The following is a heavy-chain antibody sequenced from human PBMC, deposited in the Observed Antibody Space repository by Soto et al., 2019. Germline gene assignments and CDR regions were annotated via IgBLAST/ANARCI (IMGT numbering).Heavy chain of an antibody. CDR3: ARLTYSSGWSDY. J-gene: IGHJ4*02. CDR1: GYSFTSFW. V-gene: IGHV5-10-1*03. D-gene: IGHD6-19*01. Sequence: VQLVQSGAEVKKPGESLRISCKGSGYSFTSFWITWVRQMPGKGLEWMGNIDPSDSYTSYSPSFQGHVTISTDKSISTAYLQWSSLQASDTAIYYCARLTYSSGWSDYWGQGTLVTVSS. CDR2: IDPSDSYT.